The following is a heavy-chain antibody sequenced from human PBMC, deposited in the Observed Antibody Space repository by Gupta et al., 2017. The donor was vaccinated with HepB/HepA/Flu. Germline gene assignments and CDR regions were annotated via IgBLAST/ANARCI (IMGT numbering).Heavy chain of an antibody. CDR2: IYHSGST. CDR3: ASDTRRCYFDS. Sequence: QVQLQESGPGLVKPSGTLSLTCDVSDGSISSTNWWSWVRQPPGKGLEWIGEIYHSGSTHYNPSLKTRVIISVDKSKNQFSLSLSSVTAADTAVYYCASDTRRCYFDSWGQGTLVTVSS. J-gene: IGHJ4*02. V-gene: IGHV4-4*02. CDR1: DGSISSTNW. D-gene: IGHD1-26*01.